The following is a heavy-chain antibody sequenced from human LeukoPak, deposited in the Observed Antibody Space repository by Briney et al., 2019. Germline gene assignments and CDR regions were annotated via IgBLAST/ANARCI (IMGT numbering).Heavy chain of an antibody. CDR2: INTNTGNP. Sequence: ASVKVSCKASGYTLTSYAMGWVRQAPGHGLEWMGWINTNTGNPTYAQGFTGRFVFSLDTSVSTAYLQISSLEAEDTAMYYCASFFCINGVCYYLDYWGQGTLVTVSS. D-gene: IGHD2-8*01. V-gene: IGHV7-4-1*02. J-gene: IGHJ4*02. CDR3: ASFFCINGVCYYLDY. CDR1: GYTLTSYA.